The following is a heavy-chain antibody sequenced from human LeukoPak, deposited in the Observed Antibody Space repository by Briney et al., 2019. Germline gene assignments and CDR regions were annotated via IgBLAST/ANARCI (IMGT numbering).Heavy chain of an antibody. CDR2: ISGSGGST. CDR3: AKDRQRWLQWYFDY. D-gene: IGHD5-24*01. J-gene: IGHJ4*02. V-gene: IGHV3-23*01. Sequence: GGSLLLSCAASGFPFSCYVMSWVRQAPAKVLGWVSAISGSGGSTYYADSVKGRFTISRDNSKNTLYLQMNSLRAEDTAVYYCAKDRQRWLQWYFDYWGQGTLVTVSS. CDR1: GFPFSCYV.